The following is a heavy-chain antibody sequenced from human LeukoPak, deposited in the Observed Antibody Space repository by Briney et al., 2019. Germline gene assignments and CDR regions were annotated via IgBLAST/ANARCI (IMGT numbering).Heavy chain of an antibody. CDR1: GFTFSSYV. D-gene: IGHD2-15*01. CDR3: ARENSAGIEAPATDY. Sequence: GGSLRLSCAASGFTFSSYVMHWVRQAPGKGLEWVAVISYDGSNKYYADSVKGRFTISRDNSKNTLYLQMNSLRAEDTAVYFCARENSAGIEAPATDYWGQGTLVTVSS. J-gene: IGHJ4*02. V-gene: IGHV3-30-3*01. CDR2: ISYDGSNK.